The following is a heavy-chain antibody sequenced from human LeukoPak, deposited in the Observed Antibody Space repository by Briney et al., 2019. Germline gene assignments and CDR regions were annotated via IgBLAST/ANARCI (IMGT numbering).Heavy chain of an antibody. J-gene: IGHJ4*02. Sequence: GGSLRLSCATSGFNFNDAWMNWVRQAPGKGLEWLGRIKSISYGGTIDYAAPVKGRFTISRDDSKNTLYLQMDSLETEDTAIYYCTRAWPGNTCFNFWGQGTLVTVSS. CDR1: GFNFNDAW. CDR3: TRAWPGNTCFNF. CDR2: IKSISYGGTI. V-gene: IGHV3-15*01.